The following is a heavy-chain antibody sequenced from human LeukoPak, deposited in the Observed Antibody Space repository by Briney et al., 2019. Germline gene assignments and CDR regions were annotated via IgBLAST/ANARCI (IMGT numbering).Heavy chain of an antibody. J-gene: IGHJ4*02. Sequence: GASVKVSCKASGGTFSSYAISWVRQAPGQGLEWMGGIIPIFGTANYAQKFQGRVTITADESTSTAYMELSSLRSEDTAVYYCARDRSGHEPFDYWGQGTLVTVSS. D-gene: IGHD5-12*01. CDR3: ARDRSGHEPFDY. CDR2: IIPIFGTA. V-gene: IGHV1-69*01. CDR1: GGTFSSYA.